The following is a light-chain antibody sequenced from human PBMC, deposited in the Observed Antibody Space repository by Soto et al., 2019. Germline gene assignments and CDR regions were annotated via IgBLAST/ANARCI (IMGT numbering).Light chain of an antibody. Sequence: QSALTQPSSAGGSPGQSLAISVNGTSSAVGGYKYVSSYQQHPGKAPKLRISEVSKRPAGVPDRFSGSKSGNTASLTVSGLQAEDEADYYCSSYAGSNNFVFGTETKVTVL. CDR3: SSYAGSNNFV. CDR1: SSAVGGYKY. CDR2: EVS. J-gene: IGLJ1*01. V-gene: IGLV2-8*01.